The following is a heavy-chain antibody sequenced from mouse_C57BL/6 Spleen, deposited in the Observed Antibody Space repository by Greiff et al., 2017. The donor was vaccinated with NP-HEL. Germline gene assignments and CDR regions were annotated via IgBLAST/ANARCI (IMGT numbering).Heavy chain of an antibody. J-gene: IGHJ4*01. CDR2: IYPGDGDT. D-gene: IGHD2-4*01. Sequence: QVQLQQSGPELVKPGASVKISCKASGYAFSSSWMNWVKQRPGKGLEWIGRIYPGDGDTNYNGKFKGKATLTADKSSSTAYMQLSSLTSEDSAVYFFAREGGYYDYDDAMDYWGQGTSVTVSS. CDR3: AREGGYYDYDDAMDY. CDR1: GYAFSSSW. V-gene: IGHV1-82*01.